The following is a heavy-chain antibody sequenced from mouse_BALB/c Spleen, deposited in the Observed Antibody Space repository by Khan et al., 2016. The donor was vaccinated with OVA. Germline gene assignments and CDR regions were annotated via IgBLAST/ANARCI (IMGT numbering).Heavy chain of an antibody. Sequence: EVELVESGGDLVKPGGSLKLSCAASGFTFSTYGMSWVRQTPDKRLEWVATVSTGGSYTYYPDSVKGRFTISRDNAKNTLYLQMSGLKSEDTAMFYCTRLAYYYYSEGCAYWGQGTLFTVSA. CDR3: TRLAYYYYSEGCAY. CDR2: VSTGGSYT. J-gene: IGHJ3*01. V-gene: IGHV5-6*01. CDR1: GFTFSTYG. D-gene: IGHD1-1*01.